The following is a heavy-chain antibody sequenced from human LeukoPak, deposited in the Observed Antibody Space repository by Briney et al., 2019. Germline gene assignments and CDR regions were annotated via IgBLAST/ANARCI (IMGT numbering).Heavy chain of an antibody. Sequence: SETLSLTCTVSGGSVSSGSYYWSWIRQPPGKGLEWIGYIYYSGSTNYKPSLKSRVTISVDTSKNQFSLKLTSVTAADTAVYYCARGRLGATYWGQGTLVTVSS. CDR2: IYYSGST. V-gene: IGHV4-61*01. J-gene: IGHJ4*02. CDR3: ARGRLGATY. CDR1: GGSVSSGSYY. D-gene: IGHD1-26*01.